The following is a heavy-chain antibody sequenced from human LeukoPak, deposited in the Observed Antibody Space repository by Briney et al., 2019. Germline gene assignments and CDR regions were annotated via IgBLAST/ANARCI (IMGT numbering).Heavy chain of an antibody. D-gene: IGHD6-13*01. Sequence: SGPTLVNPPQTLTLACTFSGFSLRTSGVCVTWIRQPPGKALEWLARIDWDDDKFYSTSLKTRLTISKDTSRNQVVLTMTNMDPVDTATYYCARTKQQLLDYWGQGTLVTVSS. CDR2: IDWDDDK. V-gene: IGHV2-70*17. J-gene: IGHJ4*02. CDR1: GFSLRTSGVC. CDR3: ARTKQQLLDY.